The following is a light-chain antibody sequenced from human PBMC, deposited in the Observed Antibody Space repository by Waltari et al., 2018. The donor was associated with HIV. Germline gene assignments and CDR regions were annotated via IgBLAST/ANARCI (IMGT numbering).Light chain of an antibody. CDR3: QSYDSSLSGVV. V-gene: IGLV1-40*01. J-gene: IGLJ2*01. CDR2: GNS. Sequence: QSVLTQPPSVSGAPGQRVTISCTGSSSNIGAGYDVHWSQQLPGTAPKLLIYGNSNRPAGVPDRFAGSKAGTSVSLAITGLQAEDDADYYCQSYDSSLSGVVFGGGTKLTVL. CDR1: SSNIGAGYD.